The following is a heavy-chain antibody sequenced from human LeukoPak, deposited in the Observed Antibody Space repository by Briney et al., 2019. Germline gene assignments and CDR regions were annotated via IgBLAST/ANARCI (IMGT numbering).Heavy chain of an antibody. D-gene: IGHD3-10*01. V-gene: IGHV3-23*01. CDR2: VSGSSDTT. Sequence: PGGSLRLSCAASGFTFSSYAMSWVRQAPGEGLEWVSTVSGSSDTTYYSDSVKGRFTISRDNSKNTLYLQMNSLRAEDTAVYYCANEPLSGGAYYFDYWGQGTLVTVSS. J-gene: IGHJ4*02. CDR1: GFTFSSYA. CDR3: ANEPLSGGAYYFDY.